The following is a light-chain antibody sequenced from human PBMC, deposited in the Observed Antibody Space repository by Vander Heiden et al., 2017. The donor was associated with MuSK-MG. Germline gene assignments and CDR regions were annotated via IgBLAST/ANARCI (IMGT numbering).Light chain of an antibody. CDR1: QSVSSSY. J-gene: IGKJ4*01. CDR3: RQDGSSQNT. Sequence: EIVLTQSPGTLSLSPGERATLSCRASQSVSSSYLAWYQQKPGQAPRLLIYGASSRATGIPDRFSGSGSGTDFTLTISRLEPEDFAVYYCRQDGSSQNTFGGGTKAEIK. CDR2: GAS. V-gene: IGKV3-20*01.